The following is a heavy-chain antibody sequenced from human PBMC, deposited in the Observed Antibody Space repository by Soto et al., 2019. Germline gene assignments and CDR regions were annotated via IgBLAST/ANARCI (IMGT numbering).Heavy chain of an antibody. Sequence: QVQLVESGGGVVQPGRSLRLSCVASGFTFRTYGMHWVRQAPGKGLEWVAVIWPDGSNKYYADSLKGRFTISRDNFKNTLYLQMDSLXXEDTAVYYXXXXXGHHXGLDPWGQGTLVTVSS. CDR1: GFTFRTYG. CDR3: XXXXGHHXGLDP. V-gene: IGHV3-33*01. J-gene: IGHJ5*02. D-gene: IGHD7-27*01. CDR2: IWPDGSNK.